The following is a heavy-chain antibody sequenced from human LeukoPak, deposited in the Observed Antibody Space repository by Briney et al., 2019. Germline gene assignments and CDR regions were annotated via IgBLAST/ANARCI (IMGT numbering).Heavy chain of an antibody. J-gene: IGHJ4*02. V-gene: IGHV1-69*05. D-gene: IGHD3-16*01. CDR3: ARGYDYSTQGIYNY. Sequence: SVKVSCKASGGTFSSYAISWVRQAHGQGLEWMGRIIPIFGTANYAQKFQGRVTITTDESTSTAYMELSSLRSEDTAVYYCARGYDYSTQGIYNYWGQGTLVTVSS. CDR1: GGTFSSYA. CDR2: IIPIFGTA.